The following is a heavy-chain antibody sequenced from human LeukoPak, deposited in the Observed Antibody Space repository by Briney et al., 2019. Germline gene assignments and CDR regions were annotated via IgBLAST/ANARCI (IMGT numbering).Heavy chain of an antibody. V-gene: IGHV3-66*01. J-gene: IGHJ4*02. CDR2: IYGGGST. CDR3: AREDPPSIAALRHKTNFDY. CDR1: GFSVSGNY. D-gene: IGHD6-6*01. Sequence: GGSLILSCAGTGFSVSGNYMAWVRQAPGKGLEWVSTIYGGGSTYYADSVKGRFTISRDNAKNSLYLQMNSLRAEDTAVYYCAREDPPSIAALRHKTNFDYWGQGTLVTVSS.